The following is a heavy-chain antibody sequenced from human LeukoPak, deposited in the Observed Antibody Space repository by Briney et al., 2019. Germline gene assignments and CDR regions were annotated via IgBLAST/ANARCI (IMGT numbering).Heavy chain of an antibody. CDR1: GFTFSHFW. CDR3: TSWGDTTAEYFQR. J-gene: IGHJ1*01. D-gene: IGHD2-21*02. Sequence: GGSLRLSCAASGFTFSHFWMSWVRQAPGKGLEWVAYIKKTGSETYYVDSVKGRFIITRDNAQNSMYLQMNSLRVEDTAVYYCTSWGDTTAEYFQRWGQGTLVTVSS. CDR2: IKKTGSET. V-gene: IGHV3-7*01.